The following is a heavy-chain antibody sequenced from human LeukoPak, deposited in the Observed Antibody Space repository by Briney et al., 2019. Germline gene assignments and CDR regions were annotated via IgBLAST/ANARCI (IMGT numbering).Heavy chain of an antibody. D-gene: IGHD3-10*01. CDR1: GYTFTSYY. V-gene: IGHV1-46*01. J-gene: IGHJ3*02. CDR2: INPSGGST. Sequence: ASVKVSCKASGYTFTSYYMHWVRQAPGQGLEWMGIINPSGGSTSYAQKFQGRVTMTRDTSTSTAYMELRSLRSDDTAVYYCARDSKWFGDVNDAFDIWGQGTMVTVSS. CDR3: ARDSKWFGDVNDAFDI.